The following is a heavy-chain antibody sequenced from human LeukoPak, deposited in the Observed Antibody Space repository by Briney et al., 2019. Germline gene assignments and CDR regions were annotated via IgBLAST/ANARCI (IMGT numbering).Heavy chain of an antibody. J-gene: IGHJ4*02. D-gene: IGHD3-22*01. V-gene: IGHV3-33*06. CDR1: GFTFSTYG. CDR3: AQDWSGGNSGYIDD. CDR2: IWNDGSNK. Sequence: GRSLRLSCAASGFTFSTYGMHWVRQAPGKGLEWVAVIWNDGSNKYYADSVKGRFSISRDNSKNTLYPQMDTLRAEDTAMYYCAQDWSGGNSGYIDDWGQGTLVTVSS.